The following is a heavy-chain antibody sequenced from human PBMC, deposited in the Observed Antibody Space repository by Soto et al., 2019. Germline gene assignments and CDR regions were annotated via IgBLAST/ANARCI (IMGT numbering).Heavy chain of an antibody. CDR1: GFTFSSYW. D-gene: IGHD3-3*01. CDR3: ARDGVYDFWSGYSYYYYYYMDV. CDR2: IKKDGSEK. V-gene: IGHV3-7*01. J-gene: IGHJ6*03. Sequence: GGSLRLSCAASGFTFSSYWMSWVRQPPGKGLEWVANIKKDGSEKYYVDSVKGRFTISRDNDKNTLYLQMNSLRAEDTAVYYCARDGVYDFWSGYSYYYYYYMDVWGKGTTVTVSS.